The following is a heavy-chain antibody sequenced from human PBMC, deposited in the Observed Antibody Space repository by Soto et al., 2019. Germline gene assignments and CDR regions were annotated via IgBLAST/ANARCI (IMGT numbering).Heavy chain of an antibody. CDR2: INAGNGNT. J-gene: IGHJ4*02. CDR1: GYTSTSSA. CDR3: AREAPATEFYFDY. V-gene: IGHV1-3*01. Sequence: QVKLVQSGAEVKKPGASVKVSCKASGYTSTSSAMHWVRKAHGKSFEWMGWINAGNGNTKNSQKFQGRVTITRETSASTAYMELSSLRCEDTAVYYCAREAPATEFYFDYWGQGTLVTVSS.